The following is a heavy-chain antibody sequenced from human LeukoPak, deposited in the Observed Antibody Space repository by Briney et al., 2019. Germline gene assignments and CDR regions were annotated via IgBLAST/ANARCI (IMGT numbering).Heavy chain of an antibody. CDR2: ISGSGGST. J-gene: IGHJ4*02. Sequence: GGSLRLSCAASGFTFRSYHMGWVRQAPGKGLEWVSAISGSGGSTYYADSVKGRFTISRDNSKNTLYLQMNSLRAEDTAVYYCAKDDRIQTRRYSYNYWGQGTLVTVSS. V-gene: IGHV3-23*01. CDR3: AKDDRIQTRRYSYNY. D-gene: IGHD5-18*01. CDR1: GFTFRSYH.